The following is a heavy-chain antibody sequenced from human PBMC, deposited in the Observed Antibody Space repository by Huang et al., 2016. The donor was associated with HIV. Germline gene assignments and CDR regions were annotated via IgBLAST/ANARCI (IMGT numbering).Heavy chain of an antibody. J-gene: IGHJ6*02. Sequence: VESGGRSVQPGGSIRLSCVGSTFTFGSYWMSWFRQPPGKGWEWVANIKQDESEKYYVDSVKGRFNISRDNAKKVLFLEMDALRVEDTAIYFCATKTAGMDIWGQGTTVIVSS. CDR2: IKQDESEK. CDR3: ATKTAGMDI. V-gene: IGHV3-7*01. CDR1: TFTFGSYW.